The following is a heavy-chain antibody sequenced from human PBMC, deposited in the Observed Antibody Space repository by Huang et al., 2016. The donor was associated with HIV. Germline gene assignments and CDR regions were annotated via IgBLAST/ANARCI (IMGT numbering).Heavy chain of an antibody. Sequence: QVQLVESGGGVVQPGTSLRLSCAAFGVTFSNYAMNWFRQAPGKGREGGAVKTKEGSNKYYADSVKGRFTISRDNSKNTVDLQMNSLRAEDTAVYYCARSEPSRYYFDYWGQGTLVTVSS. V-gene: IGHV3-30-3*01. CDR3: ARSEPSRYYFDY. CDR1: GVTFSNYA. CDR2: KTKEGSNK. J-gene: IGHJ4*02.